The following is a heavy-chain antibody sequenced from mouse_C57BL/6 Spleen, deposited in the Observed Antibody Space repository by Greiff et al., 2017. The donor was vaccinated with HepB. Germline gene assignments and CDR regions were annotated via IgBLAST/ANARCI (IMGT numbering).Heavy chain of an antibody. V-gene: IGHV1-7*01. J-gene: IGHJ1*03. CDR2: INPSSGYT. Sequence: VQLQQSGAELAKPGASVKLSCKASGYTFTSYWMHWVKQRPGQGLEWIGYINPSSGYTKYNQKFKDKATLTADKSSSTAYMQLSSLTYEDSAVYYCAYGSNTRYFDVWGTGTTVTVSS. D-gene: IGHD1-1*01. CDR3: AYGSNTRYFDV. CDR1: GYTFTSYW.